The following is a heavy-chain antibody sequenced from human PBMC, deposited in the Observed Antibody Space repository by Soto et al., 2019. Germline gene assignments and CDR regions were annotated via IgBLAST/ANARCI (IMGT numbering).Heavy chain of an antibody. CDR1: GYTFTSYD. CDR2: MNPNSGNT. J-gene: IGHJ6*03. CDR3: TRTTYYDFWSGYYPYYYYYMDV. D-gene: IGHD3-3*01. V-gene: IGHV1-8*01. Sequence: ASVKVSCKASGYTFTSYDINWVRQATGQGLEWMGWMNPNSGNTGYAQKFQGRVTMTRNTSISTAYMELSSLRSEDTAVYYCTRTTYYDFWSGYYPYYYYYMDVWGKGTTVTVSS.